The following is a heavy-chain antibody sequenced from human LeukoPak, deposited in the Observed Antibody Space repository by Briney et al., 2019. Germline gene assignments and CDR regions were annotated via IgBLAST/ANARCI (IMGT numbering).Heavy chain of an antibody. CDR1: GYTLTRNY. J-gene: IGHJ3*02. CDR3: ATSSGSSDAFDI. CDR2: FDPEDGET. V-gene: IGHV1-24*01. D-gene: IGHD1-26*01. Sequence: ASVTVSCKASGYTLTRNYMHWVRQAPGKGLEWMGGFDPEDGETIYAQKFQGRVTMTEDTSTDTAYMELSSLRSEDTAVYYCATSSGSSDAFDIWGQGTKVTVSS.